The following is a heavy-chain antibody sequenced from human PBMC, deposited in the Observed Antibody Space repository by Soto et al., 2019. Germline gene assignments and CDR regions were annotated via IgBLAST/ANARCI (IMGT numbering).Heavy chain of an antibody. Sequence: SETLSLTCTASGGSMSSYYWTWLRQSPGRGLEWIGYISYSGSTYYNPSLKSRVTISADTSKNQFSLRMNSMIAADTAVYYCARPDKDASVGYWGQGTLVTVS. D-gene: IGHD2-15*01. V-gene: IGHV4-59*01. CDR3: ARPDKDASVGY. J-gene: IGHJ4*02. CDR2: ISYSGST. CDR1: GGSMSSYY.